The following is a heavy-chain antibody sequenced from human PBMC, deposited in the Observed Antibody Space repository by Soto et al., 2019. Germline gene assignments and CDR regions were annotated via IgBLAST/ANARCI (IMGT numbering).Heavy chain of an antibody. D-gene: IGHD3-22*01. CDR1: GFTFSSYW. Sequence: EVQLVESGGGLVQPGGSLRVSCAASGFTFSSYWMHWVRQVPGKGLVWVSRISGDGSSTSYADAVRGRFTISRDNAKNTLYLQMNSLRAEDTALYYCARPRYDGSGTPFDHWGQGAVVTVSA. V-gene: IGHV3-74*01. CDR2: ISGDGSST. CDR3: ARPRYDGSGTPFDH. J-gene: IGHJ4*02.